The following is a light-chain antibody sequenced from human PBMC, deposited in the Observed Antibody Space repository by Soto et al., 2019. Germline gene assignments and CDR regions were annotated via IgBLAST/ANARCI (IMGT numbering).Light chain of an antibody. J-gene: IGLJ1*01. Sequence: QSALTQPASVSGSAGQSISISCTGTSSDIGRYNFVSWYQQRPGQAPILLIFDFSHLPSGLSDRFSGSKSGYTASLTISGIQAEEEADYYCNSSTSTSPPYVFGTGTKVTVL. CDR3: NSSTSTSPPYV. CDR1: SSDIGRYNF. V-gene: IGLV2-14*01. CDR2: DFS.